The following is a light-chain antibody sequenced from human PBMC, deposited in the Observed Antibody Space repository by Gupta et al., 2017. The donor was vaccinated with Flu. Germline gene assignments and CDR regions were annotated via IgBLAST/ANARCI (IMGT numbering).Light chain of an antibody. Sequence: DIQMTQSPSTLSASVGDRVTITCRASESISNWLAWYQQKPGKAPKFLIYRASNLESGVPSRFSGGGSGTEFTLTMSSLQPDDFATYYCQQYNVYSLTFGGGTKVEIK. CDR2: RAS. J-gene: IGKJ4*01. V-gene: IGKV1-5*03. CDR1: ESISNW. CDR3: QQYNVYSLT.